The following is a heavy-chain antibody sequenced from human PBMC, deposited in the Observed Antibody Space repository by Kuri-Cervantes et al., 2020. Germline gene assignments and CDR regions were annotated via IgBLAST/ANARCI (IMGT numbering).Heavy chain of an antibody. CDR2: ISSSSSTI. J-gene: IGHJ6*03. CDR1: GFIFSGYT. Sequence: GESLKISCTASGFIFSGYTIHWVRQAPGKGLEWVSYISSSSSTIYYADSVKGRFTISRDNAKNSLYLQMNSLRAEDTAVYYCASTYYYDSSGYNYYYMDVWGKGTTVTVSS. D-gene: IGHD3-22*01. V-gene: IGHV3-48*01. CDR3: ASTYYYDSSGYNYYYMDV.